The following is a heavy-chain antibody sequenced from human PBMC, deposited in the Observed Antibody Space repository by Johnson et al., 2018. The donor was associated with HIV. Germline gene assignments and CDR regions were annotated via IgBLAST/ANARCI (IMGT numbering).Heavy chain of an antibody. D-gene: IGHD4-17*01. CDR2: IGTAGDT. Sequence: VQLVESGGGLVQPGGSLRLSCAASGFTFSSYDMHWVRQATGKGLEWVTAIGTAGDTYYPGSVTGRFTISRENAKNSLYLQMNSLRAGDTAVYYCARGSGVLTGGDSDAFDIWGQGTMVTVSS. CDR3: ARGSGVLTGGDSDAFDI. V-gene: IGHV3-13*01. J-gene: IGHJ3*02. CDR1: GFTFSSYD.